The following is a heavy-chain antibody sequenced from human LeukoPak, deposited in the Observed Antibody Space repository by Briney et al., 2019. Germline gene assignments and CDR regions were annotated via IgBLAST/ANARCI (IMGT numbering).Heavy chain of an antibody. CDR2: IKSRTDGGTT. J-gene: IGHJ4*02. CDR1: GFTFSSAW. CDR3: ATEFYRNGYNF. V-gene: IGHV3-15*01. Sequence: GGSLRLSCAGSGFTFSSAWMTWVRQTPGRGLEWVGHIKSRTDGGTTDYAAPVKGRFTVSRDDSTNTVYLQMNSLKTEDSAVYYCATEFYRNGYNFWGQGTLVTVSS. D-gene: IGHD5-24*01.